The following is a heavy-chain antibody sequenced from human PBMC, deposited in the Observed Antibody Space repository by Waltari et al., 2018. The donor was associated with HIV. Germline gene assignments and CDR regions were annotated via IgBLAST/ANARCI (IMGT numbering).Heavy chain of an antibody. CDR1: GASISSGIYY. CDR3: ARQTYYYDSSGYPVPHYFDF. V-gene: IGHV4-39*01. J-gene: IGHJ4*02. Sequence: HVSGPGVVKPSETLSLNCTVSGASISSGIYYWGWIRQPGKGLEWIGTIYYSGSTYYNPSLKSRVTVSVDTSKKQFSLKLISLTTADTAVYFCARQTYYYDSSGYPVPHYFDFWGQGTPVTVSS. CDR2: IYYSGST. D-gene: IGHD3-22*01.